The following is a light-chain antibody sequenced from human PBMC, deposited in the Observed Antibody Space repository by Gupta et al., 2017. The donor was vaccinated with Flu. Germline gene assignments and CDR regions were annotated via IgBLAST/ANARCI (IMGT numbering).Light chain of an antibody. Sequence: ALTQPASVSGSPGQSITISCTGTSSDVGTYNFVFWYQQHPGRAPKLMISEGSNRPSGVSYRFSGSKSGNTASLTISGLQAEDEADYYCSSYTSSNTLVFGGGTRVTVL. CDR3: SSYTSSNTLV. V-gene: IGLV2-14*01. CDR2: EGS. J-gene: IGLJ2*01. CDR1: SSDVGTYNF.